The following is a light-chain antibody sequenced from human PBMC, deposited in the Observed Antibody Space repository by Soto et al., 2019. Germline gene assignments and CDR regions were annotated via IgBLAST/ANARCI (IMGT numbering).Light chain of an antibody. CDR2: GAS. J-gene: IGKJ4*01. CDR3: QHYNNWPLT. V-gene: IGKV3-15*01. Sequence: EIVMTQSPATLSVSPGERATLSCRASPSVSSYLAWYQQKPGQAPRLRIYGASTRATGIPARFSGRGSGTDFTLTISSLQSEDFAVYYCQHYNNWPLTFGRGTKVEIK. CDR1: PSVSSY.